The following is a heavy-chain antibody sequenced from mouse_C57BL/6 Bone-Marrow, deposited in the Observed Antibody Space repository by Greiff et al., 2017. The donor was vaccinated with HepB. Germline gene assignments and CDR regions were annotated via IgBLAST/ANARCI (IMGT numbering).Heavy chain of an antibody. D-gene: IGHD2-2*01. V-gene: IGHV1-52*01. CDR1: GYTFTSYW. Sequence: QVQLKQPGAELVRPGSSVKLSCKASGYTFTSYWMHWVKQRPIQGLEWIGNIDPSDSETHYNQKFKDKATLTVDKSSSTAYMQLSSLTSEDSAVYYCAAYGNDEGFAYWGQGTLVTVSA. CDR2: IDPSDSET. J-gene: IGHJ3*01. CDR3: AAYGNDEGFAY.